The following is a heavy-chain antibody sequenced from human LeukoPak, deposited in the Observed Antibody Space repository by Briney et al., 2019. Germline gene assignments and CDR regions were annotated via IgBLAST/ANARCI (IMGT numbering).Heavy chain of an antibody. CDR3: AKLGYCSGGSCYGFDY. CDR2: INTNTGNP. CDR1: GYTFTDYA. V-gene: IGHV7-4-1*02. D-gene: IGHD2-15*01. Sequence: ASVKVSCKASGYTFTDYAMNWVRPAPGQGLEWMGWINTNTGNPTYAQGFTGRFVFSLDTSVSTAYLQISSLKAEDTAVYYCAKLGYCSGGSCYGFDYWGQGTLVTVSS. J-gene: IGHJ4*02.